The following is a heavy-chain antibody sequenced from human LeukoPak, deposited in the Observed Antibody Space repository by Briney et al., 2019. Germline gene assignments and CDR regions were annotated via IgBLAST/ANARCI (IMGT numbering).Heavy chain of an antibody. CDR3: ARDAGWGYYDL. CDR1: GFTFSISW. Sequence: GGSLRLSCVASGFTFSISWVTWVRLAPGKGLEWVANIDKHGNKKYYVDSVKGRFAISRDYASNSVFLQMDSLRAENTSVYYCARDAGWGYYDLWGQGTPVTVSS. D-gene: IGHD1-26*01. J-gene: IGHJ4*02. CDR2: IDKHGNKK. V-gene: IGHV3-7*01.